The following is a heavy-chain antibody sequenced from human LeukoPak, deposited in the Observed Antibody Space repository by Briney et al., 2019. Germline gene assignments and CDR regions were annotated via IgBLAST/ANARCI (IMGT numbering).Heavy chain of an antibody. V-gene: IGHV4-39*01. J-gene: IGHJ4*02. Sequence: SETLSLTCTVSGGSISSYYWGWIRQPPGKGLEWIGSIYYSGSTYYNPSLESRVTISVDTSKNQFSLKLSSGTAADTAVYYCARHTSGGDYSFHYWGQGTLVTVSS. CDR1: GGSISSYY. CDR2: IYYSGST. CDR3: ARHTSGGDYSFHY. D-gene: IGHD2-21*01.